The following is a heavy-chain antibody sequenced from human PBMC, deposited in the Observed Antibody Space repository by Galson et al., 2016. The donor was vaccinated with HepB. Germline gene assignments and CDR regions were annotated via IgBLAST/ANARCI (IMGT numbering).Heavy chain of an antibody. CDR3: ARQVVPGLFDQ. CDR2: INPGDSDT. CDR1: GYIFTSYW. D-gene: IGHD2-21*02. Sequence: QSGAEVKKPGESLKISCKASGYIFTSYWIGWVRQMPGKGLEWMTIINPGDSDTRYSPSFQGQVTISADKSITTAYLKWSSLKASDTAMYYCARQVVPGLFDQWGQGTLVTVAS. V-gene: IGHV5-51*01. J-gene: IGHJ4*02.